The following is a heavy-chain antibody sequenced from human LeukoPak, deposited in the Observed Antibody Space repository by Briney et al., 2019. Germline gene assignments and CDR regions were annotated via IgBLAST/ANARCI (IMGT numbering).Heavy chain of an antibody. CDR1: GYTFTSYD. V-gene: IGHV1-8*03. CDR2: MNPNSGST. CDR3: ARGRSTGYPYYFEY. D-gene: IGHD5-12*01. Sequence: ASVKVSCKASGYTFTSYDINWVRQATGQGLEWMGWMNPNSGSTGYAQKFQGRVTITRNTSISTAYMELSGLRSEDTAVYYGARGRSTGYPYYFEYWGQGTLVTVSS. J-gene: IGHJ4*02.